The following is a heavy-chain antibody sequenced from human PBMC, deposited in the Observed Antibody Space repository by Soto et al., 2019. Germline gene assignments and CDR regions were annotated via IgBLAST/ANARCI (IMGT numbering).Heavy chain of an antibody. D-gene: IGHD3-22*01. CDR1: GGSFSAYY. CDR3: ARGRNYYDSSGLDF. Sequence: SETLSLTCAVYGGSFSAYYWSWIRQPPGKGLEWIGEINHSGGTSYNPSLKSRVTISVDTSKNQFSLKLSSVTAADTAVYYCARGRNYYDSSGLDFWGQGTLVTV. V-gene: IGHV4-34*01. J-gene: IGHJ4*02. CDR2: INHSGGT.